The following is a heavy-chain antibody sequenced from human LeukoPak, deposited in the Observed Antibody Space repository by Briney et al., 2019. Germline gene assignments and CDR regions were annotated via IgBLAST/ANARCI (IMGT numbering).Heavy chain of an antibody. CDR1: GFTFDDYA. D-gene: IGHD3-22*01. CDR3: ARDSPDDYYDSSGYYRLDY. J-gene: IGHJ4*02. Sequence: GGSLRLSCAASGFTFDDYAMHWVRQAPGKGLEWVSGISWNSGSIGYADSVKGRFTISRDNSKNTLYLQMNSLRAEDTAVYYCARDSPDDYYDSSGYYRLDYWGQGTLVTVSS. V-gene: IGHV3-9*01. CDR2: ISWNSGSI.